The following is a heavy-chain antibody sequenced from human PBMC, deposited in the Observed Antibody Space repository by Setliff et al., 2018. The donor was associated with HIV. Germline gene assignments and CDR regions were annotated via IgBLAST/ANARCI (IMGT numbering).Heavy chain of an antibody. CDR2: INPNSGDI. V-gene: IGHV1-2*02. CDR3: ARCNSSGPRYGFDI. CDR1: GYTFTDYY. J-gene: IGHJ3*02. D-gene: IGHD6-19*01. Sequence: ASVKVSCKASGYTFTDYYLHWVRQAPGQGLQWMGWINPNSGDINYAQKFQGRVTMTTETSTSTAYMDLRSLRSDDTAVYYCARCNSSGPRYGFDIWGQGTMVTVSS.